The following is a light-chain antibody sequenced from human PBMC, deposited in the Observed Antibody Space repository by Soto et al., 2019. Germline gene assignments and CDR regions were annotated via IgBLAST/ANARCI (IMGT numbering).Light chain of an antibody. Sequence: QMTQSPSTLSASVGDRVTITCRASQTINNWLAWYQQKPGKAPNLLIYDASILESGVPSRFSGSGSGTEFTLTISSLQPDDFATYYCQQYSNYSPWTFGQGTKVEIK. CDR1: QTINNW. J-gene: IGKJ1*01. V-gene: IGKV1-5*01. CDR3: QQYSNYSPWT. CDR2: DAS.